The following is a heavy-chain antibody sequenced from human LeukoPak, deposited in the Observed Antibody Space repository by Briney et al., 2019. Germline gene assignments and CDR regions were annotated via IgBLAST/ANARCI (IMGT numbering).Heavy chain of an antibody. V-gene: IGHV3-30-3*01. CDR1: GFTFSSYA. Sequence: PGGSLRLSCAASGFTFSSYAMHWVRQAPGKGLEWVAVISYDGSNKYYADSVKGRFTISRDNSKNTLYLQMNSLRAEDTAVYYCARDVAFDTWGQGTMVTVSS. CDR3: ARDVAFDT. CDR2: ISYDGSNK. J-gene: IGHJ3*02.